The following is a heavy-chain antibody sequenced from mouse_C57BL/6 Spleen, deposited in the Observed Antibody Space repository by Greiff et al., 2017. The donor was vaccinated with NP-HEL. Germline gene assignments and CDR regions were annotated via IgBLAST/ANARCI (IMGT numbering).Heavy chain of an antibody. CDR1: GYTFTSYW. Sequence: VQLQQSGAELVMPGASVKLSCKASGYTFTSYWMHWVKQRPGQGLEWIGEIDPSDSYTNYNQKFKGKSTLTVDKSSSTAYMQLSSLTSEDSAVYYCARRQTGTGYFDVWGTRTTVTVSS. J-gene: IGHJ1*03. CDR2: IDPSDSYT. V-gene: IGHV1-69*01. D-gene: IGHD4-1*01. CDR3: ARRQTGTGYFDV.